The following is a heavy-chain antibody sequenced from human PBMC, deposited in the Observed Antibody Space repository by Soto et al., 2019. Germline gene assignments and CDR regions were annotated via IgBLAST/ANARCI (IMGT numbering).Heavy chain of an antibody. J-gene: IGHJ6*02. V-gene: IGHV1-69*01. CDR3: ARSQGSSTSLETYYYYYYGMDV. CDR1: GGTFSSYA. D-gene: IGHD2-2*01. Sequence: QVQLVQSGAEVKKPGSSVKVSCKASGGTFSSYAISWVRQAPGQGLEWMGGSIPIPGTTNYAQKFQGRVTITADESTSTAYMELSSLRSEDTAVYYCARSQGSSTSLETYYYYYYGMDVWGQGTTVTVSS. CDR2: SIPIPGTT.